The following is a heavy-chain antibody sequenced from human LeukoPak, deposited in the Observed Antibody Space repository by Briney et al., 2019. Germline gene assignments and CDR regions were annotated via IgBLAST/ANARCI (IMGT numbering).Heavy chain of an antibody. D-gene: IGHD1-14*01. CDR3: TRQPNPDFDY. CDR2: IYPGDSDT. CDR1: GYSFTSYW. J-gene: IGHJ4*02. V-gene: IGHV5-51*01. Sequence: GGSLKISCKGSGYSFTSYWIGWVRQMPGKGLEWMGIIYPGDSDTRYSPSFQGQVTISADKSISTAYLQWSSLKASDTAIYYCTRQPNPDFDYWGQGTLVTVSS.